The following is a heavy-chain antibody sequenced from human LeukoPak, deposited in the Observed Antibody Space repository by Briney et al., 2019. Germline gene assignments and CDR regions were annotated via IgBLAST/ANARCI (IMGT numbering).Heavy chain of an antibody. V-gene: IGHV3-23*01. Sequence: GGSLRLSCAASGFTFSSYGMSWGRQAPGKGLEGGSAISGSGGSTYYADSVKGRFTISRDNSKNTLYLQMNSLRAEDTAVYYCARVGHNWGSGEFDYWGQGTLVTVSS. CDR3: ARVGHNWGSGEFDY. D-gene: IGHD7-27*01. CDR2: ISGSGGST. CDR1: GFTFSSYG. J-gene: IGHJ4*02.